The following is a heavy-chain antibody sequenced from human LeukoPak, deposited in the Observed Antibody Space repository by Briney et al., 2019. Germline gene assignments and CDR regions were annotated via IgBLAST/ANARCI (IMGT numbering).Heavy chain of an antibody. J-gene: IGHJ3*02. V-gene: IGHV3-72*01. CDR2: SRNKANSYST. CDR3: ARWSPGGAHDAFDI. Sequence: PGGSLRLSCAASGFTFSDHYMDWVRQAPGKGLEWVARSRNKANSYSTVYAASVKGRFTISRDVSKNSLYLQMNSLNTEDTAVYYCARWSPGGAHDAFDIWGQGTMVTVSS. D-gene: IGHD1-26*01. CDR1: GFTFSDHY.